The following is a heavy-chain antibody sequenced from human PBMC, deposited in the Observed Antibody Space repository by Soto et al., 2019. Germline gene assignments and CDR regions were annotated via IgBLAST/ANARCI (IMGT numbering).Heavy chain of an antibody. D-gene: IGHD4-17*01. Sequence: GEPLKISCKGSGYSFSNWWIAWVRQMPGKGLEYMGIIYPSDSQTRYSPSFQGQVTISADKSTSTAYLQWSSLKASDTAIYYCARHGFYGDYSSNYFDPWGQGTLVTVSS. V-gene: IGHV5-51*01. CDR2: IYPSDSQT. J-gene: IGHJ5*02. CDR3: ARHGFYGDYSSNYFDP. CDR1: GYSFSNWW.